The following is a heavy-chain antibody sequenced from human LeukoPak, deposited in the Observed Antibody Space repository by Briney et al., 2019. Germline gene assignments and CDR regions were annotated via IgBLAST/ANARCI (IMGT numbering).Heavy chain of an antibody. CDR3: ATPAYCGGDCYSVFDY. CDR1: GYTFTSYG. V-gene: IGHV1-18*01. D-gene: IGHD2-21*02. J-gene: IGHJ4*02. Sequence: ASVKVSCKASGYTFTSYGISWVRQAPGQGLEGMGWISAYNGNTNYAQKLQGRVTMTTDTSTSTAYMELRSLRSDDTAVYYCATPAYCGGDCYSVFDYWGQGTLVTVSS. CDR2: ISAYNGNT.